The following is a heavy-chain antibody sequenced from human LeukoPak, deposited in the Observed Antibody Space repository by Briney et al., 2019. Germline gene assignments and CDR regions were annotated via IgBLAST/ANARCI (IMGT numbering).Heavy chain of an antibody. V-gene: IGHV1-69*13. D-gene: IGHD3-3*01. CDR2: IIPIFGTA. Sequence: ASVKVSCKASGGTFSSYAISWVRQAPGQGLEWMGGIIPIFGTANYAQKFQGRVTITADESTSTAYMELSSLRSEDTAVYYCASQYDFWSGYPKSNWFGPWGQGTLVTVSS. CDR3: ASQYDFWSGYPKSNWFGP. CDR1: GGTFSSYA. J-gene: IGHJ5*02.